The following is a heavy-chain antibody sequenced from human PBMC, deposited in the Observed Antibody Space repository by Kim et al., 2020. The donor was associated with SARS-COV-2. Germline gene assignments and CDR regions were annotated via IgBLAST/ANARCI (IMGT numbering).Heavy chain of an antibody. CDR1: GGSISSGGYY. Sequence: TLSLTCTVSGGSISSGGYYWTWTRQHPGKGLEWIGYIYYSGSTYYNPSLKSRVTISVDTSKNQFSLKLSSVTAADTAVYYCARAHRTIFGVVEYMDVWGQGTTVTVSS. J-gene: IGHJ6*02. CDR2: IYYSGST. D-gene: IGHD3-3*01. V-gene: IGHV4-31*03. CDR3: ARAHRTIFGVVEYMDV.